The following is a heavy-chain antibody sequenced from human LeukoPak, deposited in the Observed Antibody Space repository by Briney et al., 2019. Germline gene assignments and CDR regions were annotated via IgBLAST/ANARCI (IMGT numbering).Heavy chain of an antibody. D-gene: IGHD2-21*02. Sequence: SETLFLTCAVSGGSISSSNWWSWVRQPPGKGLEWIGEIYHSGSTNYNPSLKSRVTISVDKSKNQFSLKLSSVTAADTAVYYCARVDWVVTAILYWGQGTLVTVSS. CDR3: ARVDWVVTAILY. CDR1: GGSISSSNW. J-gene: IGHJ4*02. V-gene: IGHV4-4*02. CDR2: IYHSGST.